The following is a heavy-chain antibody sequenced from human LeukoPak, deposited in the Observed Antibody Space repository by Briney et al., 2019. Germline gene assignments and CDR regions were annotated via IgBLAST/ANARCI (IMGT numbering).Heavy chain of an antibody. D-gene: IGHD3-10*01. CDR2: ISWHGETI. V-gene: IGHV3-43*01. Sequence: GGCLRLSCAASGFSFDDFTMHWVRHGPGKGLECVSSISWHGETISYGDSVKGRFSVSRDNNKNSLYLQMDSLKTEDTAVYFCAKDPGVGDYFDHWGQGTLVTVSS. J-gene: IGHJ4*02. CDR3: AKDPGVGDYFDH. CDR1: GFSFDDFT.